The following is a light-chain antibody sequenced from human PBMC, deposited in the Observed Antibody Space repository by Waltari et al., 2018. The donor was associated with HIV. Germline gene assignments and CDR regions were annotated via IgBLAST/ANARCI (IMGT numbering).Light chain of an antibody. CDR1: NSAIGTYNS. Sequence: QSALTQHRPVSGSPGQSATISGTGSNSAIGTYNSVSRYQNHPDRAPKLLIFDVDKRPSGVPDRFSGSKSGNTASLTISGLQGDDEADYYCCSYAGSDTFDVFGGGTKVTVL. CDR3: CSYAGSDTFDV. CDR2: DVD. V-gene: IGLV2-11*01. J-gene: IGLJ1*01.